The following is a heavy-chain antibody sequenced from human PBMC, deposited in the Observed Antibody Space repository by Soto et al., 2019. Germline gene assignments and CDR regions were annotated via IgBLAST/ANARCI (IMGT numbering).Heavy chain of an antibody. CDR3: ASSYYYGSGSMTPGAFDI. CDR1: GFTFSSDA. V-gene: IGHV3-23*01. Sequence: GGALRLSCAASGFTFSSDAMSWVRQAPGQGLEWVAAISGSGGSTYYAASVKGRFTISRDNSKNTLYLQMNSLRAEDTAVYYCASSYYYGSGSMTPGAFDIWGQGTMVTVSS. J-gene: IGHJ3*02. D-gene: IGHD3-10*01. CDR2: ISGSGGST.